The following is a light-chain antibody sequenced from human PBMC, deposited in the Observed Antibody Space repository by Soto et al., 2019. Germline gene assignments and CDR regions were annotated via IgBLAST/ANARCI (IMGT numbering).Light chain of an antibody. J-gene: IGKJ3*01. CDR2: DAS. CDR1: QSVSSY. Sequence: EIVLTQSPATLSLSPGERATLSCRASQSVSSYLAWYQQKPGQAPRLLIYDASNRATGIPARFSGSGSGTDFTLTISSLEPEDFAVYYCQQYGSLVTFGPGTKVDIK. CDR3: QQYGSLVT. V-gene: IGKV3-11*01.